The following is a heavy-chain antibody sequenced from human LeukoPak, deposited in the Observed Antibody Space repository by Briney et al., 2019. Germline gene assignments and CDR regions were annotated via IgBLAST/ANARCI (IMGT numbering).Heavy chain of an antibody. Sequence: ASVKVSCKASGYTFTGYYMHWVRQAPGQGLEWMGWINPNSGGTNYAQKFQGRVTMTRDTSISTAYMELSRLRSDDTAVYYCARGDWQDGYNYYYFDYWGQGTLVTVSS. V-gene: IGHV1-2*02. D-gene: IGHD5-24*01. CDR2: INPNSGGT. J-gene: IGHJ4*02. CDR3: ARGDWQDGYNYYYFDY. CDR1: GYTFTGYY.